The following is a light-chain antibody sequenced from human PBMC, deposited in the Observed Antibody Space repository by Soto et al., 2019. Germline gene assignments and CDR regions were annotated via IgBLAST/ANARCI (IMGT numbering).Light chain of an antibody. V-gene: IGLV2-8*01. CDR2: EVS. J-gene: IGLJ2*01. CDR1: SSDVGGYNY. Sequence: QSALTQPPSASGSPGQSVTISCTGTSSDVGGYNYVSWYQQHPGKAPKLIIYEVSRRPSGVPDRFSGSKSGNTASLTVSGLQAEDEADYYCSSYAGSNKYVVFGGGTKLTVL. CDR3: SSYAGSNKYVV.